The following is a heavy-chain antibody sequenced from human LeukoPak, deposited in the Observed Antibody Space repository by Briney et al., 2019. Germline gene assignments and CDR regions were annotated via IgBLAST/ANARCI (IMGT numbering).Heavy chain of an antibody. CDR1: GGSISSSSYY. V-gene: IGHV4-39*07. Sequence: AETLSLTCTVSGGSISSSSYYWGWIRQPPGEGLEGIGSIYYSGSTNYNPSLKSRVTISVDTSKNQFSLKLSSVTAADTAVYYCAGGRIQLWLLRGGRFDYWGQGTLVTVSS. D-gene: IGHD5-18*01. CDR3: AGGRIQLWLLRGGRFDY. J-gene: IGHJ4*02. CDR2: IYYSGST.